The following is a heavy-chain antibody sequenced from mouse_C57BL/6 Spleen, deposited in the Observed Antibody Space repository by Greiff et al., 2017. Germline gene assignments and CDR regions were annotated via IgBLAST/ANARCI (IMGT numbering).Heavy chain of an antibody. CDR2: IYPGDGDT. J-gene: IGHJ1*03. Sequence: VQLQQSGAELVKPGASVKISCKASGYAFSSYWMTWVNQRPGKGLEWIGQIYPGDGDTNYNGKFKGKATLTADKSSSTAYMQLSSLTSEDSAVYFCAKALLRSWYFDVWGTGTTVTVSS. D-gene: IGHD1-1*01. CDR1: GYAFSSYW. V-gene: IGHV1-80*01. CDR3: AKALLRSWYFDV.